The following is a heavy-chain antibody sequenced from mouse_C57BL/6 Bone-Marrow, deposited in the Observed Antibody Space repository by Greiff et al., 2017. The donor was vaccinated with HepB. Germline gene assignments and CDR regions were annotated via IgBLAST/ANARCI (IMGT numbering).Heavy chain of an antibody. V-gene: IGHV1-81*01. Sequence: VKLMESGAELARPGASVKLSCKASGYTFTSYGISWVKQRTGQGLEWIGEIYPRSGNTYYNEKFKGKATLTADKSSSTAYMELRSLTSEDSAVYFCARKDYGSSLDYWGQGTTLTVSS. CDR2: IYPRSGNT. CDR3: ARKDYGSSLDY. CDR1: GYTFTSYG. D-gene: IGHD1-1*01. J-gene: IGHJ2*01.